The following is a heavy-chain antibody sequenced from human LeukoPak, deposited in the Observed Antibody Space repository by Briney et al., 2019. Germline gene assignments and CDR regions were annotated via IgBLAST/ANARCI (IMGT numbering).Heavy chain of an antibody. CDR3: ARVFDSGSQAYFYYMDV. J-gene: IGHJ6*03. V-gene: IGHV4-39*07. CDR2: IYYSGST. CDR1: GGSISSSSYY. D-gene: IGHD3-10*01. Sequence: SETLSLTCTVSGGSISSSSYYWGWIRQPPGKGLEWIGSIYYSGSTYYNPSLKSRVTISVDTSKNQFSLKLSSVTAADTAVYYCARVFDSGSQAYFYYMDVWGKGTTVTISS.